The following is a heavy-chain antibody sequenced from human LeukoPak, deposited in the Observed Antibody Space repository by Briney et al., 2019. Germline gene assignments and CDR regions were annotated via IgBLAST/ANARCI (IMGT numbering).Heavy chain of an antibody. V-gene: IGHV3-21*01. Sequence: GGSLRLSCAASGFTFSSYSMNWVRQAPGKGLEWVSSISSSSSYIYYADSVKGPFTISRDNAKNSLYLQMNSLRAEDTAVYYCARDGAAGPLFDYWGQGTLVTVSS. J-gene: IGHJ4*02. CDR2: ISSSSSYI. CDR3: ARDGAAGPLFDY. D-gene: IGHD6-19*01. CDR1: GFTFSSYS.